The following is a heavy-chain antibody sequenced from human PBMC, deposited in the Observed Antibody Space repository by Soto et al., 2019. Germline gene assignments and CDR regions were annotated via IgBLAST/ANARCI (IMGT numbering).Heavy chain of an antibody. D-gene: IGHD2-21*01. CDR2: INHSGST. J-gene: IGHJ6*02. CDR3: AGIPRFRYYYYGMDV. CDR1: GGSFSGYY. Sequence: PSETLSLTCAAYGGSFSGYYWSWIRQPPGKGLEWIGEINHSGSTNYNPSLKSRVTISVDTSKNQFSLKLRSVTAADTAVYYCAGIPRFRYYYYGMDVWGQGTTVTVS. V-gene: IGHV4-34*01.